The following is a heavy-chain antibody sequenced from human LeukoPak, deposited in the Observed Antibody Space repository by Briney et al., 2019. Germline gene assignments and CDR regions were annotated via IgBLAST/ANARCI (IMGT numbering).Heavy chain of an antibody. D-gene: IGHD6-13*01. Sequence: GRSLRLSCAASGFTFSSYGMHWVRQAPVKGLEWVAVIWYDGSNKYYADSVKGRFTISRDNSKNTLYLQMNSLRAEDTAVYYCARDYRSCFDYWGQGTLVTVSS. CDR2: IWYDGSNK. CDR3: ARDYRSCFDY. V-gene: IGHV3-33*01. CDR1: GFTFSSYG. J-gene: IGHJ4*02.